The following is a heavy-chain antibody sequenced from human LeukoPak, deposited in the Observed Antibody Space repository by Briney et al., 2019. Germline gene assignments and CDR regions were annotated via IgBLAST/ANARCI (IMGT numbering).Heavy chain of an antibody. D-gene: IGHD3-10*01. V-gene: IGHV3-30*02. CDR3: AKEGGVYGYYYGSGSYPLDY. CDR1: GCTFSSYG. Sequence: GGSLRLSCAASGCTFSSYGMHWVRQAPAKGLEWVAFIRYDGSNKYYADSVKGRVTISRDNSKNTLYLQMNSLRAEDTAVYYCAKEGGVYGYYYGSGSYPLDYWGQGTLVTVSS. J-gene: IGHJ4*02. CDR2: IRYDGSNK.